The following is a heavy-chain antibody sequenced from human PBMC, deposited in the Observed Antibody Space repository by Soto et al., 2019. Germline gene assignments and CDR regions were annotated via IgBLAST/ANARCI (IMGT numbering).Heavy chain of an antibody. CDR2: IIPIFGTA. J-gene: IGHJ4*02. V-gene: IGHV1-69*01. CDR3: AREMRGYNYAY. Sequence: QVQLVQSGAEVKKPGSSVKVSCKASGGTFSSYAISWVRQAPGQGLEWMGGIIPIFGTAHYAQKFQGRVTITADESTSTAYMELSSLGSDDTAIYYCAREMRGYNYAYWGQGTLVTVSS. D-gene: IGHD5-18*01. CDR1: GGTFSSYA.